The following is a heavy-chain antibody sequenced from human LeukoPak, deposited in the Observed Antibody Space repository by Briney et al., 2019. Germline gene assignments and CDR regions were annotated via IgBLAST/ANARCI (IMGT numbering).Heavy chain of an antibody. Sequence: GESLKISCKGSGYSFTSYWIGWVRQMPGKGLEWMGIIYPADSDTRYSPSFQGQVTISADKSISTAYLQWSSLKASDTAMYYCARHNYGILTGYYKIDYWGQGTLVTVSS. V-gene: IGHV5-51*01. CDR2: IYPADSDT. CDR3: ARHNYGILTGYYKIDY. CDR1: GYSFTSYW. D-gene: IGHD3-9*01. J-gene: IGHJ4*02.